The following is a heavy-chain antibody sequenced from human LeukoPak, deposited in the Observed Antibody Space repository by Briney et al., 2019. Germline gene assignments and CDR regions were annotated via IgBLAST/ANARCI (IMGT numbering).Heavy chain of an antibody. CDR2: IGPSGTTL. V-gene: IGHV3-11*01. J-gene: IGHJ4*02. CDR3: ARASYNWN. D-gene: IGHD1-20*01. CDR1: GFTFSDYL. Sequence: PGGSLRLSCAASGFTFSDYLMSWVRQAPGKGLEWVSYIGPSGTTLYYADSVKGRFTISGDDAKNSLYLQLSSLRAEDTAVYYCARASYNWNWGQGTLVTVSS.